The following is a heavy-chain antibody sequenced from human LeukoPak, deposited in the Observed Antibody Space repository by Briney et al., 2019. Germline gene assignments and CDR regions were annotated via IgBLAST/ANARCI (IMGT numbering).Heavy chain of an antibody. J-gene: IGHJ5*02. Sequence: GGSTSYAQKFQGRVTMTRDTSTSTVYMELSSLRSEDTAVYYCARDYYDSSGYRLYNWFDPWGQGTLVTVSS. CDR2: GGST. V-gene: IGHV1-46*01. CDR3: ARDYYDSSGYRLYNWFDP. D-gene: IGHD3-22*01.